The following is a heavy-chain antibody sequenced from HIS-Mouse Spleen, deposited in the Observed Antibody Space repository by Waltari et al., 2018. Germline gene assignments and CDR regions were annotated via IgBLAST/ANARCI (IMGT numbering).Heavy chain of an antibody. D-gene: IGHD6-13*01. CDR1: GGSISSSSYY. J-gene: IGHJ2*01. CDR2: NYYSGST. Sequence: QLQLQESGPGLVKPSETLSLTCTVSGGSISSSSYYWGWIRQPPGKGLEWIGSNYYSGSTYYKPSLKGRVTISVDTSKNQFSLKLSSVTAADTAVYYCAREIPYSSSWYDWYFDLWGRGTLVTVSS. CDR3: AREIPYSSSWYDWYFDL. V-gene: IGHV4-39*07.